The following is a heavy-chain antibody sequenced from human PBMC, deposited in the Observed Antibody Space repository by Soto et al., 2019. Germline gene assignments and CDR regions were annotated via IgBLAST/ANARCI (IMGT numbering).Heavy chain of an antibody. Sequence: GGSLRLSCAASGFTFSSYAMSWVRQAPGKGLEWVSAISGSGGSTYYADPVKGRFTISRDNSKNTLYLQMNSLRAEDTAVYYCAKPSFWSGYHWFDPWGQGTLVTVSS. CDR3: AKPSFWSGYHWFDP. CDR2: ISGSGGST. CDR1: GFTFSSYA. V-gene: IGHV3-23*01. J-gene: IGHJ5*02. D-gene: IGHD3-3*01.